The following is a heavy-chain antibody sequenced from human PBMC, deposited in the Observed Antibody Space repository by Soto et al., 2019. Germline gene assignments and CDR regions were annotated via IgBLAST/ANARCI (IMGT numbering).Heavy chain of an antibody. CDR1: GFTFSSYA. V-gene: IGHV3-23*01. Sequence: PGGSLRLSCAASGFTFSSYAMSWFRQAPGKGLEWVSAISGSGGSTYYADSVKGRFTISRDNSKNTLYLQMNSLRAEDTAVYYCAKDQYLTGYTSFDYWGQGTLVTVSS. CDR2: ISGSGGST. D-gene: IGHD3-9*01. J-gene: IGHJ4*02. CDR3: AKDQYLTGYTSFDY.